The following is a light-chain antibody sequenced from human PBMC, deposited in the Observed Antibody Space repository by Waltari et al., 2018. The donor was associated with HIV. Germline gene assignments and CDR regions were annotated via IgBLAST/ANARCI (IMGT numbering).Light chain of an antibody. Sequence: QSALTQPPSASGSPGQSVTISCTGTSNDVGGYNYVSWFQQHPGKAPKLMIYEVSERPAGVPDRLSGSEAGNTASLTVSGLQAEDEADDYCSSYSGGNNFDVVFGGGTKLTVL. CDR2: EVS. CDR3: SSYSGGNNFDVV. J-gene: IGLJ2*01. CDR1: SNDVGGYNY. V-gene: IGLV2-8*01.